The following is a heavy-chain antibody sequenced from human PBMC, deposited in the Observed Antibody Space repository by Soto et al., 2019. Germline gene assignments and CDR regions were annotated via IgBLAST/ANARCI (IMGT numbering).Heavy chain of an antibody. J-gene: IGHJ3*02. Sequence: EVQLVESGGGLVQPGGSLRLSCAASGFTFSSYSMNWVRQAPGKGLEWISYISCDSGDIHYADSVKGRFTISKDNVKDSLYLQMNSLRDEDTAVYYCARDHQYAFDIWGQGTMVTVSS. D-gene: IGHD2-2*01. V-gene: IGHV3-48*02. CDR3: ARDHQYAFDI. CDR1: GFTFSSYS. CDR2: ISCDSGDI.